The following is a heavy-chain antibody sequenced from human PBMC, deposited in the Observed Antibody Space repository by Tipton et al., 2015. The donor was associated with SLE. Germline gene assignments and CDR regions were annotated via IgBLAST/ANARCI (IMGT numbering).Heavy chain of an antibody. CDR2: IHSSGGT. Sequence: TLSLTCTVSGGSISSGDYYWTWIRQPPGKGLEWIGYIHSSGGTYYNPSLKSRVTISVGTSRNQFSVKLSSVTAADTAVYYCASPGRPFDYWGQGTLVTVSS. V-gene: IGHV4-30-4*01. J-gene: IGHJ4*02. CDR1: GGSISSGDYY. CDR3: ASPGRPFDY.